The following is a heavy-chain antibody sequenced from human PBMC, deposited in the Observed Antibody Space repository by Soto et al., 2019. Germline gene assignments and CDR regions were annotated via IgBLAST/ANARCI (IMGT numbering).Heavy chain of an antibody. J-gene: IGHJ6*02. D-gene: IGHD2-2*01. CDR3: ARDPAFEYCSSTSSCYYGMDV. CDR2: IIPIFGTA. V-gene: IGHV1-69*01. Sequence: QVQLVQSGAEVKKPGSSVKVSCKASGGTFSSYAISWVRQAPGQGLEWMGGIIPIFGTANYAQKFQGRVTITADESTSTAYMELSSLRSEDTAVYYCARDPAFEYCSSTSSCYYGMDVWGQGTTVTVSS. CDR1: GGTFSSYA.